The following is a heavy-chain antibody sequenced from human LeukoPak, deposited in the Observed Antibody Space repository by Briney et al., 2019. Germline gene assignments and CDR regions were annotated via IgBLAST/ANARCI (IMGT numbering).Heavy chain of an antibody. V-gene: IGHV3-21*01. CDR2: ISSNSRYI. Sequence: GGSMRLSCAASGFTSSSYNMNWVRQAPGKGLEWVSSISSNSRYIYYADSLKGRFTISRDNAKNSLYLQMNTLRVDDTAVYYCARDPGAVAVGTASFWDYWGQGTLVTVSS. CDR1: GFTSSSYN. D-gene: IGHD6-19*01. J-gene: IGHJ4*02. CDR3: ARDPGAVAVGTASFWDY.